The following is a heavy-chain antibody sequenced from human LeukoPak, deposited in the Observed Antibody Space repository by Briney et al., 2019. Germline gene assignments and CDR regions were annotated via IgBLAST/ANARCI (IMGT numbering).Heavy chain of an antibody. CDR3: ARLHHGYYYYYGMDV. CDR2: INTNTGNP. J-gene: IGHJ6*02. V-gene: IGHV7-4-1*01. Sequence: ASVKVSCKASGYTFTSYAMNWVRQAPGQGLEWMGWINTNTGNPTYAQGFTGRFVFSLDTSVSTAYLQIRSLKAEDTAVYYCARLHHGYYYYYGMDVWGQGTTVTVSS. CDR1: GYTFTSYA.